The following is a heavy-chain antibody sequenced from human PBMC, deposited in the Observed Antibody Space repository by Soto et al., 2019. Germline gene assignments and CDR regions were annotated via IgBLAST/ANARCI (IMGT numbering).Heavy chain of an antibody. CDR3: ASQRQPNYYYYGTDX. J-gene: IGHJ6*02. D-gene: IGHD6-25*01. CDR1: GFTFSSYS. V-gene: IGHV3-21*01. CDR2: ISSSSSYI. Sequence: PGGSLRLSCAASGFTFSSYSMNWVRQAPGKGLEWVSAISSSSSYIYYADSVKGRFTISRDNSKNSLYLQMNSLRAEDTAVYYCASQRQPNYYYYGTDXWGQGTTVTVS.